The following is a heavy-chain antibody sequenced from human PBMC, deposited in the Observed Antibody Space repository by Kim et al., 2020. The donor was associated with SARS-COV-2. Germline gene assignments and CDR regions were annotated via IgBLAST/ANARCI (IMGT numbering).Heavy chain of an antibody. CDR2: IYYSGST. D-gene: IGHD4-4*01. CDR3: ARSIPRLHNAFDI. CDR1: GGSISSYY. Sequence: SETLSLTCTVSGGSISSYYWSWIRQPPGKGLEWIGYIYYSGSTNYNPSLKSRVTISVDTSKNQFSLKLSSVTAADTAVYYCARSIPRLHNAFDIWGQGTMVTVSS. J-gene: IGHJ3*02. V-gene: IGHV4-59*01.